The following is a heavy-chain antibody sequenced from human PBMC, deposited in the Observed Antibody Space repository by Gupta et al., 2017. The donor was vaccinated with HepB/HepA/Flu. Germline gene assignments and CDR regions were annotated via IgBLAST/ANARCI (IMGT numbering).Heavy chain of an antibody. D-gene: IGHD1-26*01. CDR3: ARGVGPTAFGY. Sequence: EVQLVESVGGLVQPGGSLRLSCAATRFTFSSYWMSWVRQVPGKGLEWVANRKPDGSEKYYGESVKGRFTISRDNAKNSLYLQMNSLRVEDTAVYYCARGVGPTAFGYWGHGTLVTVSS. V-gene: IGHV3-7*01. CDR1: RFTFSSYW. CDR2: RKPDGSEK. J-gene: IGHJ4*01.